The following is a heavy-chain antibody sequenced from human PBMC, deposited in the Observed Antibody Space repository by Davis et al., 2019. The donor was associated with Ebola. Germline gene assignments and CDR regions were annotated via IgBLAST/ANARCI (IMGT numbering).Heavy chain of an antibody. CDR3: ARVNRHGDPDY. J-gene: IGHJ4*02. V-gene: IGHV3-33*01. CDR1: GFTFSSYG. Sequence: GESLKVSCAASGFTFSSYGMHWVRQAPGKGLEWVAVIWYDGSNKYYADSVKGRFTISRDNSKNTLYLQMNSLRAEDTAMYYCARVNRHGDPDYWGQGTLVTVSS. CDR2: IWYDGSNK. D-gene: IGHD4-17*01.